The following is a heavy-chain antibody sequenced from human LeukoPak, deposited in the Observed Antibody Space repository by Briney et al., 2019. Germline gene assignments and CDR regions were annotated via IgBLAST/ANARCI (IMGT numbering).Heavy chain of an antibody. V-gene: IGHV1-3*01. CDR3: ARERNYDMVTGYSL. J-gene: IGHJ4*02. D-gene: IGHD3-9*01. CDR2: INAGNGNT. Sequence: ASVKVSCKASGYTFTNYAMHWVRQAPGQRLEWMGWINAGNGNTKYSQKFQDRVTMTRDTSASTVYMEVSSLRSEDTAVCYCARERNYDMVTGYSLWGQGTLVTVSS. CDR1: GYTFTNYA.